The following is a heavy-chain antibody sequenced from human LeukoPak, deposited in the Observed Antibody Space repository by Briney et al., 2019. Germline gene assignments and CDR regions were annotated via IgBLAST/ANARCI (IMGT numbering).Heavy chain of an antibody. CDR3: EIRSYGMDV. CDR1: GGSFSGYY. Sequence: SETLPLTCAVYGGSFSGYYWSWIRQPPGKGLEWIGEINHSGSTNYNPSLKSRVTISVDTSKNQFSLKLSSVTAADTAVYYCEIRSYGMDVWGQGTTVTVSS. V-gene: IGHV4-34*01. J-gene: IGHJ6*02. D-gene: IGHD4-17*01. CDR2: INHSGST.